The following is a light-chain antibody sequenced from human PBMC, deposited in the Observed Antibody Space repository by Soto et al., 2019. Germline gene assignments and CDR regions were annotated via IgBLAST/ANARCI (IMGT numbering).Light chain of an antibody. CDR3: QQYNSYSRT. Sequence: DIQMTQSPSTLSASVGDRVTITCRASQSISSWLAWYQQKPGKAPKLLIYKAPSLESGVPSRFSGSGSGTEFPLTISSLQPDDFATYYCQQYNSYSRTFGQGTKVEIK. V-gene: IGKV1-5*03. CDR2: KAP. J-gene: IGKJ1*01. CDR1: QSISSW.